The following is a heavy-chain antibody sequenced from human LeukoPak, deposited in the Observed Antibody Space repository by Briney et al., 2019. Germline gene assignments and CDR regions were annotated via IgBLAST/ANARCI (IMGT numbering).Heavy chain of an antibody. CDR2: IYHSEST. J-gene: IGHJ5*02. V-gene: IGHV4-4*02. CDR3: ARLIRRFGVFNWFDP. Sequence: SGTLSLTCAVSGGSISSNNWWNWVRQPPGKGLEWIGEIYHSESTNYNPSLKSRVTISVDKSKNQFSLKLTSVTAADTAVYYCARLIRRFGVFNWFDPWGQGTLVTVSS. CDR1: GGSISSNNW. D-gene: IGHD3-10*01.